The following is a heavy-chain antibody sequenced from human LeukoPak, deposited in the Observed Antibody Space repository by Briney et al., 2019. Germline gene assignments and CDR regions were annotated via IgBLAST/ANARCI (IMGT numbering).Heavy chain of an antibody. Sequence: GSLRLSCAASGFTFSSYAMSWVRQPPGKGLEWIGSIYYSGSTYYNPSLKSRVTISVDTSKNQFSLKLSSVTAADTAVYYCARGVWYSSGWYDYWGQGTLVTVSS. D-gene: IGHD6-19*01. J-gene: IGHJ4*02. CDR2: IYYSGST. CDR1: GFTFSSYA. V-gene: IGHV4-39*07. CDR3: ARGVWYSSGWYDY.